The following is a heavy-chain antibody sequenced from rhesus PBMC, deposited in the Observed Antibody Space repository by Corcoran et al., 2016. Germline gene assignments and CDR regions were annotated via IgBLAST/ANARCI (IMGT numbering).Heavy chain of an antibody. D-gene: IGHD4-29*01. V-gene: IGHV3S5*01. CDR2: NSNGGCST. CDR3: AKEGAARYWYFDL. Sequence: EVQLVESGGGLVQPGGSLRLSCAASGFTFSAYGMSWVRQAPGKGLEWVSYNSNGGCSTYYADAVRDRFIISIDNSKNTFSLQMNSLGLEDTAVYCCAKEGAARYWYFDLWGPDTAITVSS. J-gene: IGHJ2*01. CDR1: GFTFSAYG.